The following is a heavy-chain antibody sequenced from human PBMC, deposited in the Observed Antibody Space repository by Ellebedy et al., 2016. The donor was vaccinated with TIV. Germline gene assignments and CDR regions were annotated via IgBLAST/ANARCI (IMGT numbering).Heavy chain of an antibody. CDR3: ARGNWYCDL. CDR2: IRGKTYGGTT. CDR1: GFAFSDHH. Sequence: PGGSLRLSCAASGFAFSDHHMDWVRQAPGKGLEWIGFIRGKTYGGTTEYAGSVKGRFSISRDDSKNSVYLHMNSLKTEDTAVYYWARGNWYCDLWGRGTLVTVSA. J-gene: IGHJ2*01. V-gene: IGHV3-72*01.